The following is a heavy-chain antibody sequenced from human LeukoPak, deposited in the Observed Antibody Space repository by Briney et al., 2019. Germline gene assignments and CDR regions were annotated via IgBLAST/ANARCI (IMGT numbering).Heavy chain of an antibody. D-gene: IGHD3-22*01. CDR2: ITASGTT. V-gene: IGHV3-23*01. Sequence: PGASLRLSCAASGFIFSTSAMTWLRQAPGKGLGWVSYITASGTTYYADSVKGRFTISRDISDNTLYLQMNGLRAEDTALYYCAKDRYDTSVWPYYYAMDVWGQGTTVTVSS. J-gene: IGHJ6*02. CDR3: AKDRYDTSVWPYYYAMDV. CDR1: GFIFSTSA.